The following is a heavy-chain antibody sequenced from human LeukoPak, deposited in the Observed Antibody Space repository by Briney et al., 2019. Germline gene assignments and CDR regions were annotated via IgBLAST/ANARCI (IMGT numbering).Heavy chain of an antibody. V-gene: IGHV3-48*03. D-gene: IGHD2-21*02. CDR2: ISSSGSTI. CDR1: GFTFSSYE. J-gene: IGHJ4*02. Sequence: TGGSLRLSCAASGFTFSSYEMNWVRQAPGQGLEWVSYISSSGSTIYYVDSVKGRFTISRDNAKNSLYLQMNSLRAEDTAVYYCSTVVTASPYWGQGTLVTVSS. CDR3: STVVTASPY.